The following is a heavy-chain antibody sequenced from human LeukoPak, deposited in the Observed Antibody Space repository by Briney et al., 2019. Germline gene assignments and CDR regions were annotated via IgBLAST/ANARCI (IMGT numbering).Heavy chain of an antibody. J-gene: IGHJ4*02. D-gene: IGHD3-10*01. CDR2: ISSSSSYI. Sequence: GGSLRLSCAASGFTFSSYSMNWVRQAPGKGLEWVSSISSSSSYIYYTDSVKGRFTISRDNAKNSRYMQMNSLRAEDTAVSYCARPMEGYSGSGSWYFDYWGQGALVTVSS. V-gene: IGHV3-21*01. CDR1: GFTFSSYS. CDR3: ARPMEGYSGSGSWYFDY.